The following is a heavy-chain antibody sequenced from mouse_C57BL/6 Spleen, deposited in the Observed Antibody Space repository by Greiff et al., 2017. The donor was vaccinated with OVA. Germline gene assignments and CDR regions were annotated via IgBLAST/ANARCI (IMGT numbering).Heavy chain of an antibody. CDR2: INYDGSST. J-gene: IGHJ3*01. CDR3: ARDRGGCDYDEGLAY. D-gene: IGHD2-4*01. V-gene: IGHV5-16*01. Sequence: EVHLVESEGGLVQPGSSMKLSCTASGFTFSDYYMAWVRQVPEKGLEWVANINYDGSSTYYMDSLKSRFILSRDNATNILYLQMSSLKSEDTATYYCARDRGGCDYDEGLAYWGQGTLVTVSA. CDR1: GFTFSDYY.